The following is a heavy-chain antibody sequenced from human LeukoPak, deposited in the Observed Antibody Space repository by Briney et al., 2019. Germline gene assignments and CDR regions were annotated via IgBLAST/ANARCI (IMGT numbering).Heavy chain of an antibody. CDR1: GFTFSSYA. J-gene: IGHJ4*02. V-gene: IGHV3-30*04. Sequence: GGSLRLSCAASGFTFSSYAMHWVRQAPGKGLEWVAVISYDGSNKYYADSVKGRFTISRGNSKNTLYLQMNSLRTEDTGLYYCAKDIPSTIYGDYGFDYWGQGTLVTVSS. CDR2: ISYDGSNK. CDR3: AKDIPSTIYGDYGFDY. D-gene: IGHD4-17*01.